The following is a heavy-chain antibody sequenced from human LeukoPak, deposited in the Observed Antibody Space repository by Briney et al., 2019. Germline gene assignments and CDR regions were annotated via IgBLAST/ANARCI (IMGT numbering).Heavy chain of an antibody. Sequence: SGTLSLTCGVSGVSITSGNWWSWVRQPPGKGLEWIGEIYHSGSINYNPSLKSRVTISVDKSKNQFSLKLNSVTAADTAVYYCARGGGSYGYWGQGTLVTVSS. D-gene: IGHD1-26*01. CDR3: ARGGGSYGY. V-gene: IGHV4-4*02. CDR2: IYHSGSI. J-gene: IGHJ4*02. CDR1: GVSITSGNW.